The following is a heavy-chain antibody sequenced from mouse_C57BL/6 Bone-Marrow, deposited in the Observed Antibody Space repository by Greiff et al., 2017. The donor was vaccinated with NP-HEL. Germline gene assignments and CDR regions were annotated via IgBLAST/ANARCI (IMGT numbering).Heavy chain of an antibody. D-gene: IGHD2-1*01. CDR2: ISSGSSTI. CDR3: ARKETVYRAGFAY. CDR1: GFTFSDYG. Sequence: DVHLVESGGGLVKPGGSLKLSCAASGFTFSDYGMHWVRQAPEKGLEWVAYISSGSSTIYYADTVKGRFTISRDNAKNTLFLQMTSLRSEDTAMYYCARKETVYRAGFAYWGQGTLVTVSA. J-gene: IGHJ3*01. V-gene: IGHV5-17*01.